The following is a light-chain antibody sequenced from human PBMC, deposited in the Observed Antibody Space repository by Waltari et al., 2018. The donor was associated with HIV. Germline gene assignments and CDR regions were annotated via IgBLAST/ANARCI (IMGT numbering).Light chain of an antibody. J-gene: IGLJ2*01. CDR1: DSDGAVYNF. CDR3: SSYWGSDNRVV. Sequence: QSALTQPPSASGSPGQSVTISCTGTDSDGAVYNFVSWYQQHPGRAHKLLIYDVNNRPSGVPDRFPCSKSGNTASLTVSVLQADDEADYYCSSYWGSDNRVVFGGGTRLTVL. V-gene: IGLV2-8*01. CDR2: DVN.